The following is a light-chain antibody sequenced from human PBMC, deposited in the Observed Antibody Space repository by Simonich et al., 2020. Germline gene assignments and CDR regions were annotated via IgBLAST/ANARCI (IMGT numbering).Light chain of an antibody. Sequence: DIVMTQSPDSLAVSLGERATINCKSSQSDLYSSNHKNYLAWYQQKPGQPPKLLIYCATTRESGVPDRFSGSGSGTDFTLTISSLQAEDVAVYYCQQYYSTPYTFGQGTKLEIK. CDR2: CAT. CDR1: QSDLYSSNHKNY. J-gene: IGKJ2*01. CDR3: QQYYSTPYT. V-gene: IGKV4-1*01.